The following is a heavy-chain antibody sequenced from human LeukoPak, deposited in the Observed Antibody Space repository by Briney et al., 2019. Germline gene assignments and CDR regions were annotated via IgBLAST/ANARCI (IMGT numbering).Heavy chain of an antibody. Sequence: SVKVSCKASGGTFSSYAISWVRQAPGQGLEWMGGIIPIFGTANYAQKFQGRVTITADESTSTAYMELSSLRFEDTAVYYCATGRYCSGGSCYLDYWGQGTLVTVSS. J-gene: IGHJ4*02. CDR1: GGTFSSYA. CDR2: IIPIFGTA. V-gene: IGHV1-69*13. D-gene: IGHD2-15*01. CDR3: ATGRYCSGGSCYLDY.